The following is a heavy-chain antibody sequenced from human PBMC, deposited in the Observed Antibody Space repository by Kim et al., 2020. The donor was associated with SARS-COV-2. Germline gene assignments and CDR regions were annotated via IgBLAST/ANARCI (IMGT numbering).Heavy chain of an antibody. CDR1: GGSLSSSSYY. V-gene: IGHV4-39*01. Sequence: SETLSLTCTVSGGSLSSSSYYWGWIRQPPGKGLEWIGTAYYIGNTYSNPALKSRVTISVDTSKNQFSLKLGSVTAADTAVYYCARPRRYSKGWYV. CDR3: ARPRRYSKGWYV. D-gene: IGHD6-13*01. J-gene: IGHJ2*01. CDR2: AYYIGNT.